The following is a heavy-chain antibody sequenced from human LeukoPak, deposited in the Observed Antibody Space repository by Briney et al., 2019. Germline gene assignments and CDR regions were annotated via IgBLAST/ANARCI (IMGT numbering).Heavy chain of an antibody. CDR1: GFNFSSYE. J-gene: IGHJ6*04. V-gene: IGHV3-48*03. Sequence: GGSLRLSCAASGFNFSSYEMNWVRQAPGKGLEWVSYISSSGSTIYCADSVKGRFTIPRDNAKNSLYLQMNSLRAEDTAVYYCAELGITMIGGVWGKGTTVTISS. CDR2: ISSSGSTI. CDR3: AELGITMIGGV. D-gene: IGHD3-10*02.